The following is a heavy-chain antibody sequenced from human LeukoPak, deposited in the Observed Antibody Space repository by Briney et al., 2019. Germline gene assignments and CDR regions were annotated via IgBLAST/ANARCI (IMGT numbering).Heavy chain of an antibody. D-gene: IGHD3-22*01. J-gene: IGHJ4*02. V-gene: IGHV3-66*01. CDR3: ARWYDSSGYFGY. CDR2: IYSGGST. Sequence: TGGSLRLSCAASGFTVSSNYMSWVRQAPGKGLEWVSVIYSGGSTYYADSVKGRFTISRDNSKNTLYLQMNSLRAEDTAVCYCARWYDSSGYFGYWGQGTLVTVSS. CDR1: GFTVSSNY.